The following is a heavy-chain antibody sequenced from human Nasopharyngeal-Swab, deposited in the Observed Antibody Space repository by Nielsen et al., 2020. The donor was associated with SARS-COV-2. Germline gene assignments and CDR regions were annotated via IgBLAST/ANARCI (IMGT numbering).Heavy chain of an antibody. Sequence: VRQAPGKGLEWIGEIYHSGSTNYNPSLKSRVTISVDKSKNQFSLKLSSVTAADTAVYYCATASGYSYGLDFDYWGQGTLVTVSS. CDR3: ATASGYSYGLDFDY. V-gene: IGHV4-4*02. D-gene: IGHD5-18*01. CDR2: IYHSGST. J-gene: IGHJ4*02.